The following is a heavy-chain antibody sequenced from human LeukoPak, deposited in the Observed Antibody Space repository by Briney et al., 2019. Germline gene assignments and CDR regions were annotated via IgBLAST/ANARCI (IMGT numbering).Heavy chain of an antibody. Sequence: GGSLRPSCAASGFTFSSYSMSWVRQAPGKGLEWVSSISSSSSYIYYADSVKGRFTISRDNAKNSLYLQMNSLRAEDTAVYYCARDQEDEPFDYWGQGTLVTVSS. J-gene: IGHJ4*02. CDR1: GFTFSSYS. V-gene: IGHV3-21*01. CDR3: ARDQEDEPFDY. CDR2: ISSSSSYI.